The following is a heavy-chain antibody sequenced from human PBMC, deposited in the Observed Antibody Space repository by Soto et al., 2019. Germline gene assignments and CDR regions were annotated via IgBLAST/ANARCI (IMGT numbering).Heavy chain of an antibody. CDR3: ARDYGYGPRYDYYYYYGMDV. V-gene: IGHV1-46*01. J-gene: IGHJ6*02. Sequence: ASVKVSCKASGYTFTSYYMHWVRQAPGQGLEWMGIINPSGGSTSYAQKFQGRVTMTRDTSTSTVYMELSSLRSEDTAVYYCARDYGYGPRYDYYYYYGMDVWGQGTTVTAP. D-gene: IGHD5-18*01. CDR2: INPSGGST. CDR1: GYTFTSYY.